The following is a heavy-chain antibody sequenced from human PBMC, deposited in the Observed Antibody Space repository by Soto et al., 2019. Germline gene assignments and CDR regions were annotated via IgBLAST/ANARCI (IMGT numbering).Heavy chain of an antibody. CDR1: GDSISSSTYS. J-gene: IGHJ4*02. Sequence: SETLSLTCTVSGDSISSSTYSWGWIRQTPGKGLEWIGSIYYSGNIYYNPSLKSRVTIFVDTSKNQFSLNLSSVTAADTSVYYCARGPYNSGWYVTPDHWGQGTLVT. CDR2: IYYSGNI. D-gene: IGHD6-19*01. CDR3: ARGPYNSGWYVTPDH. V-gene: IGHV4-39*01.